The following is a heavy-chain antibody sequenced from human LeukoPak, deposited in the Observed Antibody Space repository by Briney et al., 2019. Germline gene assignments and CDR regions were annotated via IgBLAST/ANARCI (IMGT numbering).Heavy chain of an antibody. V-gene: IGHV4-39*07. J-gene: IGHJ6*03. D-gene: IGHD2-2*01. CDR2: IYYSGST. Sequence: SETLSLTCAVSGGSISSSSYYWDWIRQPPGKGLEWIGSIYYSGSTYYNPSLKSRVTISVDTSKNQFSLKLSSVIAADTAVYYCARTTKGYCSSASCFGFSYSYYMDVWGKGTTVTISS. CDR1: GGSISSSSYY. CDR3: ARTTKGYCSSASCFGFSYSYYMDV.